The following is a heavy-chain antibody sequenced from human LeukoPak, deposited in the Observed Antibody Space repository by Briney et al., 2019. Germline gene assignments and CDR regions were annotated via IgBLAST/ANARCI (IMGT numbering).Heavy chain of an antibody. CDR3: ARLSSSGSLDY. J-gene: IGHJ4*02. D-gene: IGHD6-25*01. CDR1: GGSISGYY. CDR2: IYSSGST. Sequence: SETLSLTCTVSGGSISGYYCSWIRQPAGKGLEWIGRIYSSGSTNYNPSLKSRVTMSVDTSKNQFSLKLSSVTAADTAVYYCARLSSSGSLDYWGQGTLVTVSS. V-gene: IGHV4-4*07.